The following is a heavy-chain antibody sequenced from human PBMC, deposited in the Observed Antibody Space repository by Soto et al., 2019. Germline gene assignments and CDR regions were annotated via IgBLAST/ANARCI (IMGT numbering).Heavy chain of an antibody. V-gene: IGHV3-66*04. CDR2: IYSGRDT. J-gene: IGHJ2*01. D-gene: IGHD1-26*01. Sequence: EVQLVESGGGLVQPGGSLRLSCTASGFAVTSSYMGWVRRAPGKGLEWVSSIYSGRDTYYADSVRGRFTSTTDNSMDTLYLQMNSLRVDDTAMYYCARHVGSYWYFDLCGRGTLVTVSS. CDR3: ARHVGSYWYFDL. CDR1: GFAVTSSY.